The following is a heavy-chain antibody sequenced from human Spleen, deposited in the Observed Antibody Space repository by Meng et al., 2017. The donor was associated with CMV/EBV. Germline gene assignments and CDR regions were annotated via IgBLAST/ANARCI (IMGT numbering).Heavy chain of an antibody. V-gene: IGHV3-11*01. D-gene: IGHD3-3*01. Sequence: GESLKTSCVASGFTLSDHYMGWIRQAPGKGLEWVAYIRNSGNIIYYGDSVKGRFTISRDNAKNALYLQMDSLRADDTAVYHCARETHNGCWKGYLYYGMEVWGQGTTVTVSS. CDR3: ARETHNGCWKGYLYYGMEV. CDR1: GFTLSDHY. CDR2: IRNSGNII. J-gene: IGHJ6*02.